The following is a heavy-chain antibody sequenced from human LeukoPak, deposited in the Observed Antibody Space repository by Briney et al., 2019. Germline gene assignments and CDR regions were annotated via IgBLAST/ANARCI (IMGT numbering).Heavy chain of an antibody. D-gene: IGHD3-22*01. CDR2: ISTYNGNT. J-gene: IGHJ3*02. CDR1: GYTFTNYG. V-gene: IGHV1-18*01. CDR3: ARDRFITMIADAFDI. Sequence: ASVKVSCKASGYTFTNYGISWVRQAPGQGLEWMGWISTYNGNTNYAQKLQGRVTMTTDTSTSTAYMELRRLRSDDTAVYYCARDRFITMIADAFDIWGQGTMVTVSS.